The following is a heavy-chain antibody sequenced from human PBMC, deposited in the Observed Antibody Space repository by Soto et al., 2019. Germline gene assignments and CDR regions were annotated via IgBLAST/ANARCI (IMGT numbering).Heavy chain of an antibody. V-gene: IGHV2-5*02. CDR1: GFSLSTSGVG. D-gene: IGHD2-2*01. Sequence: QITLKESGPTLVKPTQTLTLTCTFSGFSLSTSGVGVGWIRQPPGKALEWLALIYWDDDKRYSPSLKSRLTIPQETPKKQVVLKMNNMDPVEKATIFCATRAAGCRRTRWRGGGPYWYYGMDVW. CDR3: ATRAAGCRRTRWRGGGPYWYYGMDV. CDR2: IYWDDDK. J-gene: IGHJ6*01.